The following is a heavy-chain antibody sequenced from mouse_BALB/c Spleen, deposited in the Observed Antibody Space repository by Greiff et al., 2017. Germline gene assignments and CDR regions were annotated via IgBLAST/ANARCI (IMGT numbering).Heavy chain of an antibody. CDR1: GFAFSRYW. CDR2: IYPGDGAT. V-gene: IGHV1-80*01. J-gene: IGHJ4*01. Sequence: VQLVESGAELVRPGSSVKLSCAASGFAFSRYWMNWVKQRPGQGLEWIGQIYPGDGATNYNGKFKGQATLTADKSSSTAYMQLSSLTSEDSAVYFSARSSYYGRSYGAMDYWGQGTSVTVSS. D-gene: IGHD1-1*01. CDR3: ARSSYYGRSYGAMDY.